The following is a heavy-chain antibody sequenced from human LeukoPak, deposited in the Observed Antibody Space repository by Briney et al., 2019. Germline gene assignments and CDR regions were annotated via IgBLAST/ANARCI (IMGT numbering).Heavy chain of an antibody. V-gene: IGHV3-7*01. CDR1: GFSFSDYW. CDR2: INQDGSEE. Sequence: GGSLRLSCGASGFSFSDYWMTWVRQAPGKGPEWVANINQDGSEEYYVASVKGRFTISRDNAKNSLYLQMTSLRAEDTAVYYCARDGSKSCSGGSCYLNWFDPWGQGTLVTVSS. D-gene: IGHD2-15*01. CDR3: ARDGSKSCSGGSCYLNWFDP. J-gene: IGHJ5*02.